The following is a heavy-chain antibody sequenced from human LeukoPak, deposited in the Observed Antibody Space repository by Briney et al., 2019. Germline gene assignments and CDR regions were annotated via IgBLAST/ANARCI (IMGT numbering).Heavy chain of an antibody. V-gene: IGHV3-33*06. D-gene: IGHD3-10*01. CDR1: GFTFSSYG. J-gene: IGHJ4*02. Sequence: GGSLRLSCAASGFTFSSYGMHRVRQAPGKGLEWVAVIWYDGSNKYYADSVKGRFTISRDNSKNTLYLQMNSLRAEDTAVYYCAKDHGRVRVNYFDYWGQGTLVTVSS. CDR3: AKDHGRVRVNYFDY. CDR2: IWYDGSNK.